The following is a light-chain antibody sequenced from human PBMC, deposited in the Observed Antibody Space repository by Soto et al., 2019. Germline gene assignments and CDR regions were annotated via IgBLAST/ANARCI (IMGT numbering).Light chain of an antibody. CDR3: QQSNNWPYT. CDR1: QSVRDN. V-gene: IGKV3-15*01. J-gene: IGKJ2*01. Sequence: EIVMTHSPATLSVSPGERDTLSCRASQSVRDNLAWYQQKPGQAPRLLIYGASTRATGIQARFSGSGSGTEFTLTITSLQSEDFALYVCQQSNNWPYTFGQGTKLEIK. CDR2: GAS.